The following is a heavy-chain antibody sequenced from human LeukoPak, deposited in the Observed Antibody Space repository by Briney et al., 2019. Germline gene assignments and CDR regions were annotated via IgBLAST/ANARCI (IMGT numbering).Heavy chain of an antibody. J-gene: IGHJ4*02. CDR3: ARGSFVDEQWRGFDY. D-gene: IGHD6-19*01. CDR2: ISSSSSTI. Sequence: GGSLRLSCAASGLTFRSYSMNWVRQAPGKGLEWVSYISSSSSTIYYADSVKGRFTISRDNAKNSLYLQMNSLRDEDTAVYYCARGSFVDEQWRGFDYWGQGTLVTVSS. V-gene: IGHV3-48*02. CDR1: GLTFRSYS.